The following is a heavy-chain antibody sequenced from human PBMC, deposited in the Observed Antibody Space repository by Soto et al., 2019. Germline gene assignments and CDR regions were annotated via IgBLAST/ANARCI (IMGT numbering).Heavy chain of an antibody. CDR2: INHSGST. CDR3: ACSQEELGMDV. D-gene: IGHD1-7*01. J-gene: IGHJ6*02. Sequence: SETLSLTCAVYGGSFSGYYWSWIRQPPGKGLEWIGEINHSGSTNYNPSLKSRVTISVDTSKNQFSLKLSSVTAADTAVYYCACSQEELGMDVWGQGTTVTSP. V-gene: IGHV4-34*01. CDR1: GGSFSGYY.